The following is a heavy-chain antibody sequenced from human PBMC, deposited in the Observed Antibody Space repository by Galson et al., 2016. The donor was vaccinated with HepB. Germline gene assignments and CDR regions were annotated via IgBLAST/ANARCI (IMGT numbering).Heavy chain of an antibody. J-gene: IGHJ4*02. CDR1: GGSISSSRYY. Sequence: SETLSLTCSVSGGSISSSRYYWGWIRQPPGKGLEWIGSIFYSGNTFYNPSLKSRVTISVDTSKNPFSLKFTSLTAADTAVYYCAAVHILATRLALWGQVTLVTVSS. D-gene: IGHD2-21*01. V-gene: IGHV4-39*01. CDR2: IFYSGNT. CDR3: AAVHILATRLAL.